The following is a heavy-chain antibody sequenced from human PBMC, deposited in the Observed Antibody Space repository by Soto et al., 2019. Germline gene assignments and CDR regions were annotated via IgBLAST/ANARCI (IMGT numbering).Heavy chain of an antibody. CDR1: GFIFSNYA. CDR3: VKDWSGSNCPCMDV. Sequence: GGSLRLSCAASGFIFSNYAMTWVRQAPGKGLEWVSSVSNSGGQTYYADSVKGRFTISRDSSKGTLYLQMNTLRAEDTAIYYCVKDWSGSNCPCMDVWGQGITVTVSS. V-gene: IGHV3-23*01. CDR2: VSNSGGQT. J-gene: IGHJ6*02. D-gene: IGHD3-3*01.